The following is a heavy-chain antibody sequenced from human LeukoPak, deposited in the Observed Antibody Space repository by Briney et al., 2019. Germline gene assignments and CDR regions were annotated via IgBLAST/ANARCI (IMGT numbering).Heavy chain of an antibody. V-gene: IGHV3-48*03. CDR2: ISSSGSTI. CDR1: GFTFSSYE. D-gene: IGHD2-21*02. J-gene: IGHJ4*02. Sequence: GGSLRLSCAASGFTFSSYEMNWVRQAPGKGLEWVSYISSSGSTIYYADPVKGRFTISRDNAKNSLYLQMNSLRAEDTAVYYCARDLPYCGGDCYWGQGTLVTVSS. CDR3: ARDLPYCGGDCY.